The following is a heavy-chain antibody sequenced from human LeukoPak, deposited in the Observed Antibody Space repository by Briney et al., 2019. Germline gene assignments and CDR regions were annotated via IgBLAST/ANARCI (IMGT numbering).Heavy chain of an antibody. CDR1: GGSISSYY. Sequence: PSETLSLTCTVSGGSISSYYWSWIRQPPGKGLEWIGYIYYSGSTNYNPSLKSRVTISVDTSKNQFSLKLSSATAADTAVYYCARVRFFPYYFDYWGQGTLVTVSS. J-gene: IGHJ4*02. CDR2: IYYSGST. CDR3: ARVRFFPYYFDY. V-gene: IGHV4-59*01. D-gene: IGHD3-3*01.